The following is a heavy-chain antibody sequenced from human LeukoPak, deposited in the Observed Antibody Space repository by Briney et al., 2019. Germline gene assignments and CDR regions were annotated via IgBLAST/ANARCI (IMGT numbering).Heavy chain of an antibody. CDR1: GGSISSSSYY. V-gene: IGHV4-39*01. D-gene: IGHD2-2*01. J-gene: IGHJ4*02. Sequence: PSETLSLTCTVSGGSISSSSYYWGWIRQPPGKGLEWIGSIYYSGSTYYNPSLKSRVTISVDTSKNQFSLKLSSVTAADTAVYYCASPFCSSTSCLFDYWGQGTLVTVSS. CDR3: ASPFCSSTSCLFDY. CDR2: IYYSGST.